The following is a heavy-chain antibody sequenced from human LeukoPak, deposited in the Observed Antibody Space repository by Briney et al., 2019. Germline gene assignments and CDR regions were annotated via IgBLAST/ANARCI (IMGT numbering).Heavy chain of an antibody. CDR2: ISSSSSYI. V-gene: IGHV3-21*04. CDR1: GFTFSSYS. D-gene: IGHD3-22*01. Sequence: KPGGSLRLSCAASGFTFSSYSMNWVRQAPGKGLEWVSSISSSSSYIYYADSVKGRFTISRDNSKNTLYLQMNSLRAEDTAVYYCAKVQYYYDTSGYDYWGQGTLVTVSS. CDR3: AKVQYYYDTSGYDY. J-gene: IGHJ4*02.